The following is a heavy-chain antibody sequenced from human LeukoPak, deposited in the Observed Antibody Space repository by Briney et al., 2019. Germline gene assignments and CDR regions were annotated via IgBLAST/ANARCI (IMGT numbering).Heavy chain of an antibody. V-gene: IGHV3-21*01. D-gene: IGHD6-13*01. Sequence: PGGSLRLSCAASGFSLSSYFMNWVRQAPGKGLEWVSSISIGSSYIYYADSVKGRFTISRDNAKNSLYLQMNSLRADDTAVYYRARADSSTFYYFDYWGQGTLVTVSS. J-gene: IGHJ4*02. CDR3: ARADSSTFYYFDY. CDR1: GFSLSSYF. CDR2: ISIGSSYI.